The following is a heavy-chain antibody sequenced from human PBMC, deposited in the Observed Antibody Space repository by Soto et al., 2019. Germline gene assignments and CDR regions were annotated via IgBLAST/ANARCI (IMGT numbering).Heavy chain of an antibody. V-gene: IGHV3-72*01. CDR2: TRTKANRYTT. CDR1: GFTFSDHY. Sequence: EVQLVESGGGLVQPGGSLRLSCAASGFTFSDHYMDWVRQAPGKGLEWVGRTRTKANRYTTEYAASVKGRFTISRDDSKNSLYLQMNSLKTEDTAVYYCARRVIVEDAFDIWGQGTMVTVSS. CDR3: ARRVIVEDAFDI. J-gene: IGHJ3*02. D-gene: IGHD1-26*01.